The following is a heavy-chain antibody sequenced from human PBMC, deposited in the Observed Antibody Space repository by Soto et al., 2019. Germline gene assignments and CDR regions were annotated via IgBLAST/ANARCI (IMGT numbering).Heavy chain of an antibody. CDR1: GFTFNGYY. CDR3: ARDRVRNSGGLDV. CDR2: INPDSGGT. J-gene: IGHJ6*02. V-gene: IGHV1-2*02. Sequence: ASVEVSCKASGFTFNGYYMHWVRQAPGQGLEWMGWINPDSGGTKFAQKLQGRVTVTGDTSIDTVYMELNSLTSDDTAVYYCARDRVRNSGGLDVWGQGTTVTVSS. D-gene: IGHD1-26*01.